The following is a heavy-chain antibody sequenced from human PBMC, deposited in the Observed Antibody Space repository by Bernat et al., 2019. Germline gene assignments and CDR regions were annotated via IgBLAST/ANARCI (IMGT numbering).Heavy chain of an antibody. CDR3: ARVRCGDFFDY. D-gene: IGHD2-15*01. CDR1: GFTFSSDS. J-gene: IGHJ4*02. CDR2: ISSTSSTI. V-gene: IGHV3-48*02. Sequence: EVQLVESGGGLVQPGGSLRLSCAASGFTFSSDSMNWVRLAPGKGLEWGACISSTSSTIYYADSVKGRFTLSRDNAKNSLYPQMNRLRDEDTAVYYCARVRCGDFFDYWGQGTLLTVSS.